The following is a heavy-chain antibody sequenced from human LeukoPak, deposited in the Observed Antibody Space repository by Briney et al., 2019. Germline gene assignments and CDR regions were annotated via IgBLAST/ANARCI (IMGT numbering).Heavy chain of an antibody. CDR1: GTTFSNSA. CDR3: VKSAGKDGYRDVFDI. Sequence: GGSLRLSCVPSGTTFSNSALSWVRQAPGKGLEWVSTITKSGDQTHYADSVRGLFTISRDIFKNTLYLQMNSLRAEDTAVYHCVKSAGKDGYRDVFDIWGQGTVVTVSS. J-gene: IGHJ3*02. CDR2: ITKSGDQT. V-gene: IGHV3-23*01. D-gene: IGHD5-24*01.